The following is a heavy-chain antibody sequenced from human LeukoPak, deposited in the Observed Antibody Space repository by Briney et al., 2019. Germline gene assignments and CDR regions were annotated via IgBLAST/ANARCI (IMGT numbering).Heavy chain of an antibody. Sequence: PGRSLRLSCVASGFTFSRYGMHWVRQAPGKGLEWVSYISSGGSSIYYADSVKGRFTISRDNAKNSLYLQMNSLRAEDTAVYYCARRQFYYYGMDVWGQGTTVTVSS. CDR2: ISSGGSSI. J-gene: IGHJ6*02. D-gene: IGHD5-24*01. CDR1: GFTFSRYG. CDR3: ARRQFYYYGMDV. V-gene: IGHV3-48*03.